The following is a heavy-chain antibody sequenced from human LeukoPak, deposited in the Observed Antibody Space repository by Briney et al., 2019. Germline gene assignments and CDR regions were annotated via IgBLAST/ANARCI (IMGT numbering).Heavy chain of an antibody. CDR1: GFTFSSYW. Sequence: PGGTLRLSCAASGFTFSSYWMSWVRQAPGKGLEWVANIKQDGSEKYYVDSVKGRFTISRDNAKNSLYLQMNSLRAEDTAVYYCARDLAAAIDAFDICGQGTMVTVSS. V-gene: IGHV3-7*01. CDR2: IKQDGSEK. D-gene: IGHD2-2*01. J-gene: IGHJ3*02. CDR3: ARDLAAAIDAFDI.